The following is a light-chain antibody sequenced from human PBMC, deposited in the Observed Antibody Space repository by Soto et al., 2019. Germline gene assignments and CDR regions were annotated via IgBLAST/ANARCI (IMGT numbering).Light chain of an antibody. V-gene: IGKV3-11*01. CDR1: PSVDHY. CDR3: QPRNIWPTVT. CDR2: GAF. J-gene: IGKJ5*01. Sequence: EIVSTQSPATLSLSPGERATLSCRASPSVDHYIAWYQQKPGQAPRLXXYGAFNRATGIPGRFSGSGSGTDLTLTINSLEPEDFAVYACQPRNIWPTVTFGQGTRLEIK.